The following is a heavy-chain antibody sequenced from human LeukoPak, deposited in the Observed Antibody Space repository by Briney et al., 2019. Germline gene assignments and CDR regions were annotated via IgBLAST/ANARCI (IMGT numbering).Heavy chain of an antibody. CDR3: ATYSHWVAGDV. J-gene: IGHJ6*02. CDR1: GFIFSKSW. V-gene: IGHV3-7*01. CDR2: MNEDGSEK. D-gene: IGHD3-16*01. Sequence: GGSLRLSCAASGFIFSKSWMSWVRQAPGKGLEWVANMNEDGSEKDYVDSVKGRFTISRDNARKSLYLQMSSLRAEDTAVYYCATYSHWVAGDVWGQGTTVTVSS.